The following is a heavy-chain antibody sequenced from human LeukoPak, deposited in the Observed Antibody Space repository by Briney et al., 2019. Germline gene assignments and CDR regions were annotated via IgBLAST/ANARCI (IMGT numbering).Heavy chain of an antibody. Sequence: QTGGSLRLSCAASGFTFSSYSMNWVRQAPGKGLEWVSAVGSDGINTAYTDSVKGRFTISRDNSKKILYLQLGSLRAEDTAVYYCAKGLAAGSQYFDYWGQGTLVTVSS. CDR3: AKGLAAGSQYFDY. CDR1: GFTFSSYS. CDR2: VGSDGINT. J-gene: IGHJ4*02. V-gene: IGHV3-23*01. D-gene: IGHD6-25*01.